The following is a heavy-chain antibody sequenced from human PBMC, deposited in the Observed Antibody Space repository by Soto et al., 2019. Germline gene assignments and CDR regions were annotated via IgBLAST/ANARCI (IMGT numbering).Heavy chain of an antibody. J-gene: IGHJ4*02. D-gene: IGHD2-15*01. CDR1: GFSLTTSGVA. CDR2: IYWDDDK. V-gene: IGHV2-5*02. Sequence: QITLKESGPTLVKPTQTLTLTCTFSGFSLTTSGVAVGWIRQPPGKALEWLALIYWDDDKRYSPSLKSRLTIXKXXPKNLVVLTTTTMDPVDTATYYCAHRDYRSGFFDYWGQGVLVTVSS. CDR3: AHRDYRSGFFDY.